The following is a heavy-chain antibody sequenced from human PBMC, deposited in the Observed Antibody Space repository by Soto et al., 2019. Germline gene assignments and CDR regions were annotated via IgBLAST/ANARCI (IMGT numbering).Heavy chain of an antibody. V-gene: IGHV4-39*01. D-gene: IGHD1-26*01. Sequence: SETLSLTCTVSGGSISSDSYYWGWIRQSPEKGLEWIASISYSGSTYYNPTLKSRLIISVDTSKSQFSLKLSSVTAADTAVYYCARGLITGSQYSGGWYYFDSWGQGTQVTVS. J-gene: IGHJ4*02. CDR3: ARGLITGSQYSGGWYYFDS. CDR2: ISYSGST. CDR1: GGSISSDSYY.